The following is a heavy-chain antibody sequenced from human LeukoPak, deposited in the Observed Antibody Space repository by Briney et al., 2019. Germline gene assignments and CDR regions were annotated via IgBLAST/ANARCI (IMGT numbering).Heavy chain of an antibody. V-gene: IGHV3-30*18. Sequence: GGSLRLSCAASGITFSSYGMYWVRQAPGKGLEWVAVISHDGNNKYYADSVKGRFTISRDNSKNTLYLQMNSLRAEDTAVNYCANAGRDSSSTISCGMDVWGQGTTVTVSS. CDR2: ISHDGNNK. CDR3: ANAGRDSSSTISCGMDV. J-gene: IGHJ6*02. CDR1: GITFSSYG. D-gene: IGHD6-13*01.